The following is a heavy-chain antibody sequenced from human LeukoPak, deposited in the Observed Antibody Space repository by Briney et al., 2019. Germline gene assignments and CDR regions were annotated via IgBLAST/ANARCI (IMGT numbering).Heavy chain of an antibody. Sequence: PGGSLRLSCAASGFTFSSNAMSWVRQAPGKGLEWVSAISGSGGSTYYADSVKGRFTISRDNSKNTLYLQMNSLRAEDTAVYYCVKISWNYVDDGNDYWGQGTLVTVSS. J-gene: IGHJ4*02. CDR2: ISGSGGST. CDR3: VKISWNYVDDGNDY. D-gene: IGHD1-7*01. CDR1: GFTFSSNA. V-gene: IGHV3-23*01.